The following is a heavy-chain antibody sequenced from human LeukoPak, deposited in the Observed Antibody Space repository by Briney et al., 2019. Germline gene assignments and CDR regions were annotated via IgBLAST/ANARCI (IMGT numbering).Heavy chain of an antibody. CDR3: ARDEAVDTAMVTIDWFDP. V-gene: IGHV4-38-2*02. CDR1: NYSISSGYY. Sequence: SETLSLTCTVSNYSISSGYYWGWIRQPPGKGLEWIGSLYHTGSAYYNPSLKSRVTISVDTSKNQFSLKLSSVTAADTAVYYCARDEAVDTAMVTIDWFDPWGQGTLVTVSS. J-gene: IGHJ5*02. CDR2: LYHTGSA. D-gene: IGHD5-18*01.